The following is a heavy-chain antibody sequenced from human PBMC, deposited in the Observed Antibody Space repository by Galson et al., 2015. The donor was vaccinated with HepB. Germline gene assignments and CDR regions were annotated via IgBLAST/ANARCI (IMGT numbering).Heavy chain of an antibody. Sequence: SLRLSCAVSGFTLSDFYMSWIRQAPGKGLEWVSYISSSGDTIYYGDSVKGRFTISRDNAKTSLYLQMNSLRAEDTAVYYCARASRRGNTRYNFYYAMDVWGQGTTVTVSS. D-gene: IGHD2-2*01. J-gene: IGHJ6*02. CDR1: GFTLSDFY. CDR2: ISSSGDTI. V-gene: IGHV3-11*01. CDR3: ARASRRGNTRYNFYYAMDV.